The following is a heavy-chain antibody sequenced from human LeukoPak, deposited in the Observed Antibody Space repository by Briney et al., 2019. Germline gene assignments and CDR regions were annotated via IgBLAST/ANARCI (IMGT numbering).Heavy chain of an antibody. CDR2: IIPILGIA. Sequence: SVKVSCKASGGTFSSYAISWVRQAPGQGLEWMGRIIPILGIANYAQKFQGRVTITADKSTSTAYMELSSLRSEDTAVYYCARHMVRGVIIGWFDPWGQGTLVTVSS. CDR3: ARHMVRGVIIGWFDP. J-gene: IGHJ5*02. D-gene: IGHD3-10*01. CDR1: GGTFSSYA. V-gene: IGHV1-69*04.